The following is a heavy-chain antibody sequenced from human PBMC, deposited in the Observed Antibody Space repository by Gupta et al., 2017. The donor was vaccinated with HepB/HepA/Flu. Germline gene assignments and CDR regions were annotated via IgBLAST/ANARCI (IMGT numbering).Heavy chain of an antibody. J-gene: IGHJ4*02. Sequence: EVQLVESGGGLVQPGGSLRLSCAASGFTFSSYWMTWVRQAPGKGLEWVANIHQEGNEEAYVDSVKGRFTISRENAKNSLYLKLKSLRVEDTAVYYCARHLILDYGGQVTLVTVYS. CDR2: IHQEGNEE. CDR1: GFTFSSYW. V-gene: IGHV3-7*01. CDR3: ARHLILDY. D-gene: IGHD3-16*01.